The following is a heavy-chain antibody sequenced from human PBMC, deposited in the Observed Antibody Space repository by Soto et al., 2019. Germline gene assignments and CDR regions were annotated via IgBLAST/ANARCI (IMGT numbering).Heavy chain of an antibody. V-gene: IGHV6-1*01. CDR3: ARAKEYTSSSGMDV. CDR1: GDSVSSNSAA. J-gene: IGHJ6*02. Sequence: SQTLSLTCAISGDSVSSNSAAWNWIRQSPSRGLEWLGRTYYRSKWYNDYAVSVKSRITINPDTSKNQFSLHLNSVTPEDAVVYYCARAKEYTSSSGMDVWGQGTTVTVSS. CDR2: TYYRSKWYN. D-gene: IGHD6-6*01.